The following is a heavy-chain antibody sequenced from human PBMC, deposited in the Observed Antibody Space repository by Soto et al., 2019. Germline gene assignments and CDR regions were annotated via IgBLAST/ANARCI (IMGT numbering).Heavy chain of an antibody. D-gene: IGHD2-15*01. V-gene: IGHV4-59*01. CDR2: VDDSGTT. CDR3: SRDVSCSGGSCYPNDWFDP. Sequence: SETLSLTCSVSAGSMGNYYWSWIRQTPGKGLEWIGNVDDSGTTKYNPSLRSRVTISVDTSTNQFSLKLSSVIAADTAVYYCSRDVSCSGGSCYPNDWFDPWGQGTLVTVSS. J-gene: IGHJ5*02. CDR1: AGSMGNYY.